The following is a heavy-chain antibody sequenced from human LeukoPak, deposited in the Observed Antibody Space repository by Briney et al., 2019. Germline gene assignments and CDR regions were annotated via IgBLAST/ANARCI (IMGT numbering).Heavy chain of an antibody. D-gene: IGHD4-23*01. Sequence: RGESLKISCKGSGYSFTSYWIGWVRQMPGKGLEWMGIIYPGDSDTRYSPSFQGQVTISADKPISTAYLQWSSLKASDTAMYYCARHNTVVTPRYYYYGMDVWGQGTTVTVSS. CDR1: GYSFTSYW. J-gene: IGHJ6*02. CDR2: IYPGDSDT. CDR3: ARHNTVVTPRYYYYGMDV. V-gene: IGHV5-51*01.